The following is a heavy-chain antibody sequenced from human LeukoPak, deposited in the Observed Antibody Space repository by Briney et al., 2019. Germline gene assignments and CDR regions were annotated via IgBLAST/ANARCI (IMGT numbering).Heavy chain of an antibody. CDR1: GGSISSYY. CDR2: IYTSGST. J-gene: IGHJ4*02. D-gene: IGHD3-9*01. V-gene: IGHV4-4*07. CDR3: ARGHVLRYFDWFGAYYFDY. Sequence: SETLSLTCTVSGGSISSYYWSWIRQPAGKGLEWIGRIYTSGSTNYNPSLKSRVTMSVDTSKNQFSLKLSSVTAADTAVYYCARGHVLRYFDWFGAYYFDYWGQGTLVTVSS.